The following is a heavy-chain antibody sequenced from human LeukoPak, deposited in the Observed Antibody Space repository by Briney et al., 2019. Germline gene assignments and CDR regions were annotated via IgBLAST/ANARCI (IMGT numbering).Heavy chain of an antibody. CDR1: GFTFSSYS. CDR2: ISSSSSYI. Sequence: GGSLRLSCAASGFTFSSYSMNWVRQAPGKGLEWVSSISSSSSYIYYADSVKGRFTISRDNAKNSLYLQMNSLRVEDTAVYYCARDGGWALDYWGQGTLVTVSS. V-gene: IGHV3-21*01. CDR3: ARDGGWALDY. J-gene: IGHJ4*02. D-gene: IGHD2-15*01.